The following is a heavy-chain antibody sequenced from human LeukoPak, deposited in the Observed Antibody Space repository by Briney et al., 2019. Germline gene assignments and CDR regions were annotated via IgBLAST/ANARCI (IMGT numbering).Heavy chain of an antibody. V-gene: IGHV3-21*01. CDR1: GFTFSSYS. CDR2: ISSSNSYI. Sequence: PGGSLRLSCAVSGFTFSSYSMNWVRQAPGKGLEWVSYISSSNSYIYYAASVKGRFTISRDNAKNSLYLQMNSLRAEDTAVYYCARDLGGDYGDYGYFDYWGQGTLVTVSS. D-gene: IGHD4-17*01. J-gene: IGHJ4*02. CDR3: ARDLGGDYGDYGYFDY.